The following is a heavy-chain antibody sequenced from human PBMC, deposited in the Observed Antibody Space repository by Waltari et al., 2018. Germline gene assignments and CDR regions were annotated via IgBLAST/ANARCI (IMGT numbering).Heavy chain of an antibody. V-gene: IGHV1-18*01. CDR3: ATSWRGYCSGGSCYGMDV. Sequence: QVQLVQSGAEVKKPGASVKVSCKASGHTLTSSAVSWVRQAPGQGLEWMGWISPYNGNTNYAQKLQGRVTMNTDTSTNTAYMELRSLRSDDTAVYYCATSWRGYCSGGSCYGMDVWGQGTTVTVSS. D-gene: IGHD2-15*01. CDR1: GHTLTSSA. CDR2: ISPYNGNT. J-gene: IGHJ6*02.